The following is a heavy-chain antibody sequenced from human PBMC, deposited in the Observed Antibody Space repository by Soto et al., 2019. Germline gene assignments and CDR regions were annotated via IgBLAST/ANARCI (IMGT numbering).Heavy chain of an antibody. CDR3: AKDVFEYSPSPGKNYFDY. V-gene: IGHV3-30*18. D-gene: IGHD6-6*01. J-gene: IGHJ4*02. CDR1: GFTFSSYG. CDR2: ISYDGSNK. Sequence: QVQLVESGGGVVQPGRSLRLSCAASGFTFSSYGMHWVRQAPGKGLEWVAVISYDGSNKYYADSVKGRFTISRDNSKNTLYLQMNSLRAEDTAVYYCAKDVFEYSPSPGKNYFDYWGQGTLVTVSS.